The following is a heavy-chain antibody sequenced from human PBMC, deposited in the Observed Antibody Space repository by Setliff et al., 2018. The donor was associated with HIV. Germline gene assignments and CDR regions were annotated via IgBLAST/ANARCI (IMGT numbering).Heavy chain of an antibody. D-gene: IGHD4-4*01. V-gene: IGHV4-31*03. Sequence: PSATLSLTCSVYGGSISRGGRYWGWIRQHPGRGLEWLGYVYYTGESFYKPSLGGRVTILQDKSKNQFSLELRSVTAADTAVYYCASATVGGASPFDSWGPGTLVTVSS. CDR2: VYYTGES. CDR1: GGSISRGGRY. CDR3: ASATVGGASPFDS. J-gene: IGHJ4*02.